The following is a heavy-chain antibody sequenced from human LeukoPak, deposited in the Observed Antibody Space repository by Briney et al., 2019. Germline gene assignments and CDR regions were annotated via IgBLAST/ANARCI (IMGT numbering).Heavy chain of an antibody. V-gene: IGHV3-7*01. D-gene: IGHD6-13*01. Sequence: GGSLRLSCAVSGFTHSSYWMNWVRQAPGKGLEWVASIRQDGGEKSYVGSVKGRFTISRDNTKNSLFLQKNSLRAEDTAMYYCARDGTAPGLYFDLWGQGTLVTVSS. CDR3: ARDGTAPGLYFDL. CDR1: GFTHSSYW. CDR2: IRQDGGEK. J-gene: IGHJ4*01.